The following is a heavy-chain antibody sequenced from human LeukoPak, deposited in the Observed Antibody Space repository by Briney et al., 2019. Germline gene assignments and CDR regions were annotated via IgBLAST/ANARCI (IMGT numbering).Heavy chain of an antibody. D-gene: IGHD3-10*01. CDR2: ISAYNGNT. V-gene: IGHV1-18*01. Sequence: ASVKVSCKASGYTFTSYGISWVRQAPGQGLEWMGWISAYNGNTNYAQKLQGRVTMTTDTSTSTAYMELRSLRSDDTAVYYCARGRTDYYGSGSYWPLFDYWGQGTLVTVSS. CDR3: ARGRTDYYGSGSYWPLFDY. J-gene: IGHJ4*02. CDR1: GYTFTSYG.